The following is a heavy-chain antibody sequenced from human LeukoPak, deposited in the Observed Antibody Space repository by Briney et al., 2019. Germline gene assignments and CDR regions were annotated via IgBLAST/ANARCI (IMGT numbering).Heavy chain of an antibody. CDR1: GFTFSSYW. Sequence: PGGSLRLSCAASGFTFSSYWMHWVRQAPGKGLVWVSRITSDGSSTSYADSVKGRSTISRDNAKNTLYLQMNSLRAEDTAVYYCARDIYSSNSFDYWGQGTLVTVSS. CDR3: ARDIYSSNSFDY. J-gene: IGHJ4*02. D-gene: IGHD6-13*01. V-gene: IGHV3-74*01. CDR2: ITSDGSST.